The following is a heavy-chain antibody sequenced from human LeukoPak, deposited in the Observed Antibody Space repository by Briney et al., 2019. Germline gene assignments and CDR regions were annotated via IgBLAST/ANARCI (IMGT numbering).Heavy chain of an antibody. D-gene: IGHD3-22*01. J-gene: IGHJ4*02. Sequence: GESLKNSCKGSGYSFTSYWIGGVRQMPGKGLEWMGIIYPGDSDTRYSPSFQGQVTISADKSISSAYLQWSSLKASDTAMYYCARLPYYYDSSGYPNFDYWGQGTLVTVSS. CDR2: IYPGDSDT. V-gene: IGHV5-51*01. CDR3: ARLPYYYDSSGYPNFDY. CDR1: GYSFTSYW.